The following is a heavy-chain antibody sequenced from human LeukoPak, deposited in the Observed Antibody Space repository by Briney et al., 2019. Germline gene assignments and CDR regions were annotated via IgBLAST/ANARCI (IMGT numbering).Heavy chain of an antibody. CDR1: GGSISSDSYA. CDR2: IYTSGTT. CDR3: ARSTTVIPRVIRYYFDY. D-gene: IGHD4-17*01. Sequence: SETLSLTCTVSGGSISSDSYAWSWIRQPAGKGLEWIGRIYTSGTTIYNPSLQSRVIISVGTSKNQVSLKLSSVTASDTAVYYCARSTTVIPRVIRYYFDYWGQGTLVTVSS. J-gene: IGHJ4*02. V-gene: IGHV4-61*02.